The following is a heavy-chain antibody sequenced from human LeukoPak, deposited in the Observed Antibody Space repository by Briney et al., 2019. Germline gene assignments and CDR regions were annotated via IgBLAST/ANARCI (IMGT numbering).Heavy chain of an antibody. J-gene: IGHJ1*01. CDR1: GGSISSYY. D-gene: IGHD5-12*01. CDR3: GRVRTGNTGSPEYFED. Sequence: SETLSLTCTVSGGSISSYYWSWIRRPPGKGLEWIGYLFYSGNTNSNPSLKSRVTISTDTSKNQFSLRLKSVTAADTAVYFCGRVRTGNTGSPEYFEDWGQGTLVTVSS. CDR2: LFYSGNT. V-gene: IGHV4-59*01.